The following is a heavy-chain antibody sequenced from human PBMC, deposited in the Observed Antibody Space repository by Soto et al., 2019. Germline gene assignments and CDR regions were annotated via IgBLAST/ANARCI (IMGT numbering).Heavy chain of an antibody. Sequence: QVQLVESGGGVVQPGRSLRLSCAASGFTFSSYGMHWVRQAPGKGLEWVAVIWYDGSNKYYADYVKGRFTISRDNSKNTLYLQRNSLRAEDTAVYYCARDRVLGGGQQLVRLAYWGQGTLVTVSS. CDR3: ARDRVLGGGQQLVRLAY. CDR1: GFTFSSYG. J-gene: IGHJ4*02. CDR2: IWYDGSNK. V-gene: IGHV3-33*01. D-gene: IGHD6-13*01.